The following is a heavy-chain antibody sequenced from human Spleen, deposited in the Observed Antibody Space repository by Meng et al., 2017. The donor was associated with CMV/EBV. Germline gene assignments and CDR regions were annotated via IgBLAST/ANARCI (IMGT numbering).Heavy chain of an antibody. CDR2: IRYDGSNK. CDR3: AKDSGSSGYYPHYFDY. Sequence: GGSLRLSCAASGFTFSSYGMHWVRQAPGKGLEWVAFIRYDGSNKYYADSVKGRFTISRDNSKNTLYLQMNSLRAEDTAVYYCAKDSGSSGYYPHYFDYWGQGTLVTVSS. J-gene: IGHJ4*02. D-gene: IGHD3-22*01. V-gene: IGHV3-30*02. CDR1: GFTFSSYG.